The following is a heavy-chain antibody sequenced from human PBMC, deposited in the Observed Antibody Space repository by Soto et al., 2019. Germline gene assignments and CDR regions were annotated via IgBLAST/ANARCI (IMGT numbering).Heavy chain of an antibody. CDR1: GDSINNISYY. D-gene: IGHD2-21*02. CDR3: ARQRTSVVTQAYFDS. V-gene: IGHV4-39*01. J-gene: IGHJ4*02. Sequence: AETLSLTCTFTGDSINNISYYWGLIRQPPGKGLEWIGSIYYSGSTYNNPSLKSRVSMSVDTSKNQFSLKLRSVTAADTALYYCARQRTSVVTQAYFDSWGQGSLVTVSS. CDR2: IYYSGST.